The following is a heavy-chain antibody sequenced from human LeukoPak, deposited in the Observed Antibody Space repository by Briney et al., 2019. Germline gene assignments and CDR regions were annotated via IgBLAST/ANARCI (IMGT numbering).Heavy chain of an antibody. D-gene: IGHD3-3*01. CDR1: GGSISRYY. J-gene: IGHJ5*02. CDR2: IYTSGST. CDR3: AREIITIFGVVIIDWFDP. Sequence: SETLSLTCTVSGGSISRYYWSWIRQPAGKGLEWIGHIYTSGSTNYNPSLKSRVTMSVDTSKHQFSLKLSSVTAADTAVYYCAREIITIFGVVIIDWFDPWGQGTLGTVSS. V-gene: IGHV4-4*07.